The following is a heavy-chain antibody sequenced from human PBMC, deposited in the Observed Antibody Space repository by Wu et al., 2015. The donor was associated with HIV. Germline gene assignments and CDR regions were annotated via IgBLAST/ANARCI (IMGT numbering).Heavy chain of an antibody. CDR1: GYTFTSYY. CDR3: ATVAPVLDSNWNYAHDAFDI. V-gene: IGHV1-46*03. CDR2: INPSGGST. J-gene: IGHJ3*02. D-gene: IGHD1-7*01. Sequence: QVQLVQSGAEVKKPGASVKVSCKASGYTFTSYYMHWVRQAPGQGLEWMGIINPSGGSTSYAQKFQGRVTMTRDTSTSTVYMELSSLRSEDTAVYYCATVAPVLDSNWNYAHDAFDIWGQGTMVTVSS.